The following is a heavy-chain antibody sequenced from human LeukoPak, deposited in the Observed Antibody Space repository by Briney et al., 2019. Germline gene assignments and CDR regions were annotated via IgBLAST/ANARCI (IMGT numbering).Heavy chain of an antibody. CDR2: ISGGGGST. CDR3: AKDHDYYNSGPI. Sequence: ESGGSLRLSCAASGFTFSNCAMNWVRQAPGKGLEWVSAISGGGGSTYYADSVKGRFTISRDNSKNTLYLQMNSLRAEDTAVYYCAKDHDYYNSGPIWGQGTMVTVSS. CDR1: GFTFSNCA. J-gene: IGHJ3*02. D-gene: IGHD3-10*01. V-gene: IGHV3-23*01.